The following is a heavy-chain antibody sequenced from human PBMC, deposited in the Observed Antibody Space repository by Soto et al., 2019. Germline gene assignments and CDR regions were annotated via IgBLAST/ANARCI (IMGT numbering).Heavy chain of an antibody. CDR1: GGSISSNIYY. CDR2: IYYSGST. CDR3: ARGTVPAAMGNGDFDY. V-gene: IGHV4-39*07. J-gene: IGHJ4*02. Sequence: SETLSLTCTVSGGSISSNIYYWGCIRQPPGKGLEWVGSIYYSGSTYYNPSLKSRVTISVDTSKNQFSLKLSSVTAADTAVYYCARGTVPAAMGNGDFDYWGQGTLVTVSS. D-gene: IGHD2-2*01.